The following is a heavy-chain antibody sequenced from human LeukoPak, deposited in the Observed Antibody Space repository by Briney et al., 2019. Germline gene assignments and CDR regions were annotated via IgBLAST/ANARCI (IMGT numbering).Heavy chain of an antibody. CDR2: IYPADSDT. CDR3: ARQGSGYINY. V-gene: IGHV5-51*01. CDR1: GYSFTTSW. J-gene: IGHJ4*02. D-gene: IGHD6-19*01. Sequence: GESLKISCKGSGYSFTTSWIGWVRQMPGKGLEWMGIIYPADSDTRYSPSFQGQVTISADRSITTAYLQWSSLKASDTAMYYCARQGSGYINYWGQGTLVTVSS.